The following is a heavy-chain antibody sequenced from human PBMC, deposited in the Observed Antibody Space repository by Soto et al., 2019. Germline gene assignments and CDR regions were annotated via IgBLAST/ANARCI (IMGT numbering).Heavy chain of an antibody. J-gene: IGHJ4*02. CDR3: ASSRPCGHRDRTSDD. V-gene: IGHV4-34*01. CDR2: INRSGST. D-gene: IGHD2-21*02. CDR1: GGSLSGYY. Sequence: QVQLQQWGAGLLKPSETLSLTCAVHGGSLSGYYWSWIRPPPGKGLEWSGEINRSGSTNYNPSLKCRVSISVDTDKNQISVKLSSVTAADTAVDYYASSRPCGHRDRTSDDWGQGTLVTVSS.